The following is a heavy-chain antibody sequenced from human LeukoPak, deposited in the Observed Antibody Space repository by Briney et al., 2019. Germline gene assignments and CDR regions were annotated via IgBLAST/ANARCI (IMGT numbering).Heavy chain of an antibody. CDR1: GGSFSGYY. D-gene: IGHD4-17*01. V-gene: IGHV4-34*01. CDR2: INHSGST. CDR3: ARDATTELGTVYMDV. Sequence: SETLSLTCAVYGGSFSGYYWSWIRQPPGKGLEWIGEINHSGSTNYNPSLKSRVTISVDTSKNQFSLKLSSVTAADTAVYYCARDATTELGTVYMDVWGKGTTVTISS. J-gene: IGHJ6*03.